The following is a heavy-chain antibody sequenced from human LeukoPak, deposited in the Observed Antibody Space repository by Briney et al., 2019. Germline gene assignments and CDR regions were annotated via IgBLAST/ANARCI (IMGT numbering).Heavy chain of an antibody. CDR2: IHNRGST. CDR1: GGSVSSGSLY. V-gene: IGHV4-61*01. J-gene: IGHJ4*02. CDR3: AVSGGNSGAY. Sequence: SETLSLTCSVSGGSVSSGSLYWSWIRQPPGKGLEWITYIHNRGSTNYNPSLKSRVTISMDTSKNQFALKLSSVTAADTAVYYCAVSGGNSGAYWGQGTLDTVSS. D-gene: IGHD4-23*01.